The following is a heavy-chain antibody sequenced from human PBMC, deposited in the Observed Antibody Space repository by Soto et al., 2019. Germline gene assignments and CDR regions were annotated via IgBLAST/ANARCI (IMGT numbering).Heavy chain of an antibody. Sequence: QVQLVQSGAEVKKPGSSVKVSCKASGDTFSRHTISWVRQAPGQGLEWMGRIIPILGIANYAQKFQGRVTIPADKSTGTAYMELSSLRSEDTAVYYCARVAEMGTVTEGYYYYLVVWGKGTTVTVSS. V-gene: IGHV1-69*02. CDR3: ARVAEMGTVTEGYYYYLVV. CDR2: IIPILGIA. J-gene: IGHJ6*03. D-gene: IGHD4-17*01. CDR1: GDTFSRHT.